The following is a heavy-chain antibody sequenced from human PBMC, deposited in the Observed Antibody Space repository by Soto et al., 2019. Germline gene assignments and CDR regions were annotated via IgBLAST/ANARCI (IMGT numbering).Heavy chain of an antibody. J-gene: IGHJ4*02. Sequence: SETLSLTCTVSGGSISSSSYYWGWIRQPPGKGLEWIGSIYYSGSTYYNPSLKSRVTISVDTSKNQFSLKLSSVTAADTAVYYCARHEDGYNFYFDYWGRGTLVTVSS. V-gene: IGHV4-39*01. CDR1: GGSISSSSYY. D-gene: IGHD5-12*01. CDR3: ARHEDGYNFYFDY. CDR2: IYYSGST.